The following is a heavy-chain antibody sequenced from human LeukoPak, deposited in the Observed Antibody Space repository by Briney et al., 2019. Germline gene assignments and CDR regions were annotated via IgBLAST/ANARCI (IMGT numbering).Heavy chain of an antibody. V-gene: IGHV3-20*01. Sequence: GGSLRLSCAASGFTFDDYGMSWVRQAPGKGLEWVSGINWNGGSTGYADSVKGRFTISRDNAKNSLYLQMNSLRAEDTALYHCARDLTSSSTAYFHHWGQGTLVTVSS. CDR2: INWNGGST. CDR1: GFTFDDYG. D-gene: IGHD6-6*01. J-gene: IGHJ1*01. CDR3: ARDLTSSSTAYFHH.